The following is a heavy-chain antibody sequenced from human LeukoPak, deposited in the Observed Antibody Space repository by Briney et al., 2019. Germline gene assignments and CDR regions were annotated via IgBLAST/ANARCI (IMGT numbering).Heavy chain of an antibody. V-gene: IGHV3-30*02. CDR3: AKGYGDLVAFDI. J-gene: IGHJ3*02. Sequence: GGSLRPSCAASGFSFSSYGMDWVRQAPGKGLEWVAFIRYDGNNKDYAESVKGRFTISRDNSKNTLYLQMNRLRVEDTAVYYCAKGYGDLVAFDIWGQGTMVTVSS. CDR2: IRYDGNNK. CDR1: GFSFSSYG. D-gene: IGHD4-17*01.